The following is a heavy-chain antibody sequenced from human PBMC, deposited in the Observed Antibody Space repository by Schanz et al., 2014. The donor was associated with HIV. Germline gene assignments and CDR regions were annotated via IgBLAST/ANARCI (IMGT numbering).Heavy chain of an antibody. CDR1: GFTFDNYG. D-gene: IGHD3-22*01. CDR2: ISYDGRNK. J-gene: IGHJ4*02. CDR3: AKPEYDSRGNSQSHFDY. Sequence: QVDLVESGGGVVQPGRSLRLSCTASGFTFDNYGMHWVRQAPGKGLEWVAVISYDGRNKYYADSVKGRFTISRDNSKNTLYLQMTTLRIDDTAVYYCAKPEYDSRGNSQSHFDYWGQGTLVTVSS. V-gene: IGHV3-33*05.